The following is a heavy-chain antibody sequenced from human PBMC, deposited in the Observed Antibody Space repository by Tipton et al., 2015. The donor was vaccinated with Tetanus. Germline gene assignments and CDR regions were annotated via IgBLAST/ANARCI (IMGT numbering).Heavy chain of an antibody. D-gene: IGHD2/OR15-2a*01. CDR1: GDSLYNFY. V-gene: IGHV4-4*07. Sequence: GLVKPSETLSLMCTVSGDSLYNFYWSWLRQPAGKGPEWIGRIYASGSANYRPSLEGRVTMSVDKSNNQVSLRMTSVTAADTAVYFCARDQTKDGAFLFGFWGQGSRLTVSS. CDR2: IYASGSA. J-gene: IGHJ4*02. CDR3: ARDQTKDGAFLFGF.